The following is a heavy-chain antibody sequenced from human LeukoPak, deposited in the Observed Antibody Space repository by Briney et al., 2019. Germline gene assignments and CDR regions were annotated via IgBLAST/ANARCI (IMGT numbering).Heavy chain of an antibody. Sequence: ASVKVSCKASGYTFTSNDINWVRQATGQGLEWMGWVNPNSGNTGYAQKFQGRVAMTRNTSISTAYMELSSLRSEDTAVYYCARGTVCGSGGKYSGSWYYDYWGQGTLVTVSS. CDR1: GYTFTSND. CDR2: VNPNSGNT. D-gene: IGHD6-13*01. CDR3: ARGTVCGSGGKYSGSWYYDY. V-gene: IGHV1-8*01. J-gene: IGHJ4*02.